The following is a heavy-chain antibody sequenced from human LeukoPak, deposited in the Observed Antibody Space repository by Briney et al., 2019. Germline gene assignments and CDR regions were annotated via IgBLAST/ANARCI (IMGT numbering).Heavy chain of an antibody. J-gene: IGHJ6*02. V-gene: IGHV3-74*01. D-gene: IGHD2/OR15-2a*01. CDR2: ISTDGSST. CDR1: GFTVTTNY. Sequence: GGSLRLSCAASGFTVTTNYMSWVRQAPGKGLVWVSRISTDGSSTSYADSVKGRFTISRDNGKNTLYLQMNSLRAEDTAVYYCASYLTSIPSGMDVWGQGTTVTVSS. CDR3: ASYLTSIPSGMDV.